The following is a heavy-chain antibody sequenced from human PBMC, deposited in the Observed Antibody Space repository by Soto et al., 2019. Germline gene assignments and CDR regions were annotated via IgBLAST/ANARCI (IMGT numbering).Heavy chain of an antibody. CDR3: TRPQVKQWLVRPYYYYGMDV. V-gene: IGHV3-73*01. CDR1: GFTFSGSA. D-gene: IGHD6-19*01. CDR2: IRSKANSYAT. Sequence: PGGSLRLSCSASGFTFSGSAMHWVRQASGKGLEWVGRIRSKANSYATAYAASVKGRFTISRDDSKNTAYLQMNSLKTEDTAVYYCTRPQVKQWLVRPYYYYGMDVWGQGTTVTVSS. J-gene: IGHJ6*02.